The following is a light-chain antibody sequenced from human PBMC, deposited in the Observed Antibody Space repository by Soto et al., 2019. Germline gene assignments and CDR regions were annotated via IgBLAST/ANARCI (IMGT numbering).Light chain of an antibody. Sequence: EIVLTQSPGTLSLSPGDRATLSCRASQSVSSSDLAWYQQKPGQAPRLLIYGASTRATGIPDRFSGSGSGIDFSLTIRRLGPEDFAVYYCQQYGGSPSYTFGQGTKLEIK. V-gene: IGKV3-20*01. CDR2: GAS. CDR3: QQYGGSPSYT. J-gene: IGKJ2*01. CDR1: QSVSSSD.